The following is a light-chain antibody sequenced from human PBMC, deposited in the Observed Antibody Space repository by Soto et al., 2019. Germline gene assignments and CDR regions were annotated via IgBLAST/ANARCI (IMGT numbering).Light chain of an antibody. V-gene: IGKV3-11*01. J-gene: IGKJ1*01. CDR2: DAS. Sequence: EIVLTQSPATLSLSPWERATLSCRASQSVSSYLAWYQQKPGQAPRLLIYDASNRATGIPARFSGSGSGTDFTLTISSLAPEDFAVYYCQQRSNWTFGQGTKVDIK. CDR3: QQRSNWT. CDR1: QSVSSY.